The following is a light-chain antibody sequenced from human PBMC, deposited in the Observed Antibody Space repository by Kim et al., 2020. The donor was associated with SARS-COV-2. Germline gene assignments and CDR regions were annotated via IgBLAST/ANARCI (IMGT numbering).Light chain of an antibody. CDR3: QAWDSSMKV. Sequence: SYELTQPPSVSVSPGQTASITCSGDKLGDKYACWYQQKPGQSPVLVIYQDSKPPSGIPERFSGSNSGNTATLTISGTQAMDEADYYCQAWDSSMKVFGGGTKLTVL. J-gene: IGLJ3*02. CDR2: QDS. CDR1: KLGDKY. V-gene: IGLV3-1*01.